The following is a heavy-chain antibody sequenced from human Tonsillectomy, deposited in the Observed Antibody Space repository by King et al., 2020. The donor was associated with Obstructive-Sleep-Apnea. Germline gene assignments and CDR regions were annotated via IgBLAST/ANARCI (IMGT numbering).Heavy chain of an antibody. CDR1: GGSISSGGYY. CDR3: ARDYYGSGAGYYYYGMDV. CDR2: IYSSGCT. Sequence: QLQESGPGLVKPSQTLSLTCTFSGGSISSGGYYLNCIRPHPGKGHEWIGYIYSSGCTYYKPSLKCPVTISVATSKNQFSLKLSSVPAADTAVYYCARDYYGSGAGYYYYGMDVWGQGTTVTVSS. V-gene: IGHV4-31*01. D-gene: IGHD3-10*01. J-gene: IGHJ6*02.